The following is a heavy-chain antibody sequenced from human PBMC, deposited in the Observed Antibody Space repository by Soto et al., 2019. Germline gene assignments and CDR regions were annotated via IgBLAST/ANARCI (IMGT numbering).Heavy chain of an antibody. V-gene: IGHV1-46*01. D-gene: IGHD3-3*01. Sequence: QVQLVQSGAEVKKPGASVTVSCKATGYTFSNYYIHWVRQAPGQGLDWMGIINPNGGSTTYAQKFNVTVTISRDTSTNTVSMQLSSLTSEDTALYYCARDGWFSALRIPFGLDVWGQGTTVTVSS. CDR1: GYTFSNYY. CDR3: ARDGWFSALRIPFGLDV. J-gene: IGHJ6*02. CDR2: INPNGGST.